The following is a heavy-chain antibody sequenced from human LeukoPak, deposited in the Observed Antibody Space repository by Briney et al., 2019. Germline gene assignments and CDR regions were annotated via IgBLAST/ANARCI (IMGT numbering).Heavy chain of an antibody. CDR3: AKGRCGDSSCWYFDS. D-gene: IGHD6-13*01. J-gene: IGHJ4*02. CDR2: ISGSGSRGSGISGGNT. CDR1: GLSFKLSA. V-gene: IGHV3-23*01. Sequence: GGSLRLSCAASGLSFKLSAMSWVRQAPGKGLDWVALISGSGSRGSGISGGNTYYADSVKGRFTISRDDSQNTVYLQMNGLRAEDTAIYFCAKGRCGDSSCWYFDSWAKGTRVTVSS.